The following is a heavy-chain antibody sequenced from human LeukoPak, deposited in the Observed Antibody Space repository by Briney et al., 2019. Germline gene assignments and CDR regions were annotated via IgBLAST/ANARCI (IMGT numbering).Heavy chain of an antibody. V-gene: IGHV3-23*01. Sequence: SVKGRFTISRDNSKNTLYLQMNSLRAEDTAVYYCAKGYVLGDSTFFYYMDVWGKGTTVTVSS. J-gene: IGHJ6*03. CDR3: AKGYVLGDSTFFYYMDV. D-gene: IGHD4-17*01.